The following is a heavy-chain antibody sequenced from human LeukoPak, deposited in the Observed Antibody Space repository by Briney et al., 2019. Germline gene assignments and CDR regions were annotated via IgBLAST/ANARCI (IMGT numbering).Heavy chain of an antibody. Sequence: PSETLSLTCSVSGGSISSNSYYWGWIRQSPGKGLEWIGSIYYSGSTYYNPSLESRVIMSVDTSKNQFSLRLSSVTAADTAVYYCARHNYYNFWNALNWFDPWGQGTPVTVSS. CDR3: ARHNYYNFWNALNWFDP. V-gene: IGHV4-39*01. CDR1: GGSISSNSYY. CDR2: IYYSGST. J-gene: IGHJ5*02. D-gene: IGHD3-3*01.